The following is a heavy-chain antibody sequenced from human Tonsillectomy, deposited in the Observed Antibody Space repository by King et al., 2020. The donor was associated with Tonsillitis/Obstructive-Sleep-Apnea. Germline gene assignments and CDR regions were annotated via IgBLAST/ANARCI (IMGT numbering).Heavy chain of an antibody. V-gene: IGHV3-23*04. CDR3: AKSKNYDSLTGSPKEAFDI. CDR2: ISGSGGST. D-gene: IGHD3-9*01. Sequence: VQLVESGGGLVQPGGSLRLSCAASGFTFSSYAMSWVRQAPGKGLEWVSAISGSGGSTYYADSVKGRFTISRDNSKNTLYLQMNSLRAEDTAVYYCAKSKNYDSLTGSPKEAFDIWGQGTMVTVSS. CDR1: GFTFSSYA. J-gene: IGHJ3*02.